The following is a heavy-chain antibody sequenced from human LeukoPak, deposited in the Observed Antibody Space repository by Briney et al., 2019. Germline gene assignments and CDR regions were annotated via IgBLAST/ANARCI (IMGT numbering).Heavy chain of an antibody. Sequence: SGTLSLTCTVSGGSISSSSYYWGWIRQPPGKGLEWIGSIYYSGSTYYNPSLKSRVTISVDTSKNQFSLKLSSVTAADTAVYYCATPEVWFGVPHWGQGTLVTVSS. J-gene: IGHJ4*02. D-gene: IGHD3-10*01. CDR3: ATPEVWFGVPH. CDR1: GGSISSSSYY. CDR2: IYYSGST. V-gene: IGHV4-39*01.